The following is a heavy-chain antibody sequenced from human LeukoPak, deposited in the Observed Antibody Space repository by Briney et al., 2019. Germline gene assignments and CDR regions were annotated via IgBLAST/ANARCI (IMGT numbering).Heavy chain of an antibody. CDR3: ARDRSWSYFDY. V-gene: IGHV3-48*01. CDR1: GFTFSSYS. D-gene: IGHD6-13*01. Sequence: TGGSLRLSCAASGFTFSSYSMNWVRQAPGKVLEWVSYISSSSSTIYYADSVKGRFTISRDNAKNSLYLQMNSLRADDTAVYYCARDRSWSYFDYWGQGTLVTVSS. J-gene: IGHJ4*02. CDR2: ISSSSSTI.